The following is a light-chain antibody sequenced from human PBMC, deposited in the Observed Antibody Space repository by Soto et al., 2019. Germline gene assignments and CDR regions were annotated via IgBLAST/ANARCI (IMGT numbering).Light chain of an antibody. V-gene: IGKV3-15*01. Sequence: ENVLTQSPGTLSLSPGERATLSCRASQSVSSNLAWHQQKPGQAPRILMYDASTRATGIPARFSGSGSGTEFTLTISSLQSEDFAVYYCQQYHNWPITFGQGTRLEIK. J-gene: IGKJ5*01. CDR2: DAS. CDR3: QQYHNWPIT. CDR1: QSVSSN.